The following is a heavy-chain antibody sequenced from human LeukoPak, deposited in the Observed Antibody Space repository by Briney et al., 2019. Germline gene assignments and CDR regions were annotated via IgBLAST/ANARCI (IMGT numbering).Heavy chain of an antibody. CDR2: IYYSGST. CDR3: ARRRAEYDSSAYYYVWFDP. CDR1: GGSISSSSHY. V-gene: IGHV4-39*01. J-gene: IGHJ5*02. D-gene: IGHD3-22*01. Sequence: SETLSLTCTVSGGSISSSSHYWGWLRQPPGKGLEWIGSIYYSGSTYYNPSLKSRVTISVDTSKNQFSLKLSSVTAADTAVYYCARRRAEYDSSAYYYVWFDPWGQGTLVTVSS.